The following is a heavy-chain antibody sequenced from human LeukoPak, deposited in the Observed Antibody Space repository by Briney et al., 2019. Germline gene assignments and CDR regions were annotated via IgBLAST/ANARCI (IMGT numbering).Heavy chain of an antibody. CDR3: ARTLSSGWTHFDY. CDR2: INAGNGNT. J-gene: IGHJ4*02. Sequence: ASAKVSCKASGYTFTTYVMHWVRQAPGQRLEWMGWINAGNGNTKYSQKFQDTVTITRDTSASTAYMELSSLRSEDTAVYYCARTLSSGWTHFDYWGQGTLVTVSS. CDR1: GYTFTTYV. V-gene: IGHV1-3*01. D-gene: IGHD6-19*01.